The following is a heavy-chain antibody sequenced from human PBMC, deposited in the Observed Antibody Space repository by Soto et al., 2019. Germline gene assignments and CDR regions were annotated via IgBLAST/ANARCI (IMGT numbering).Heavy chain of an antibody. CDR2: ISYSGST. Sequence: ASDTLSLTCTVSGGSISSGNYYWSWIRQPPGKGLEWIGFISYSGSTYYSTSLKSRVTMSIDTSKSQFSLKLSSVSAADTAVYYCARGRGDDYGGNTIDYWGQGTLVTVSS. D-gene: IGHD4-17*01. CDR1: GGSISSGNYY. J-gene: IGHJ4*02. CDR3: ARGRGDDYGGNTIDY. V-gene: IGHV4-30-4*02.